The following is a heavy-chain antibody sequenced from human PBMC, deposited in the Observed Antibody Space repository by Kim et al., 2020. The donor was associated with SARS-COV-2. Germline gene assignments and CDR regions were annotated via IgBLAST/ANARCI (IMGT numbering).Heavy chain of an antibody. CDR3: AKWPRAVAVAGSDY. Sequence: ADSVKGRFTIYRDNSKNTQYLQMNSLRAEDTAVYYCAKWPRAVAVAGSDYWGQGTLVTVSS. D-gene: IGHD6-19*01. V-gene: IGHV3-23*01. J-gene: IGHJ4*02.